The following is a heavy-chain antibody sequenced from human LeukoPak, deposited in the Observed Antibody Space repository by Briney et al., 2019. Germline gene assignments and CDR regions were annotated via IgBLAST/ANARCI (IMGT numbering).Heavy chain of an antibody. CDR2: ISWNSGSI. J-gene: IGHJ4*02. CDR1: GFTFDDYA. D-gene: IGHD6-13*01. V-gene: IGHV3-9*01. Sequence: GGSLRLSCAASGFTFDDYAMHWVRQAPGKGLEWVSGISWNSGSIGYADSVKGRFTISRDNAKNSLYLQMNSLRAEDTALYYCAKDSSSWYFFDHWGQGTLVTVSS. CDR3: AKDSSSWYFFDH.